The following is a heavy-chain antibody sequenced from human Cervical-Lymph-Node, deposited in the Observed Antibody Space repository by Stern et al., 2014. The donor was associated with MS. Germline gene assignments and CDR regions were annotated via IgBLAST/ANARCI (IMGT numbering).Heavy chain of an antibody. V-gene: IGHV4-31*03. Sequence: VQLLESGPGLVKPSQTLSLTCTVSGGSISSGGYYWSWIRQHPGKGLEXIGYIYYSGSTYYNPSLKSRVTISVDTSKNQFSLKLSSVTAADTAVYYCARGGSRSGSYVYWGQGTLVTVSS. CDR3: ARGGSRSGSYVY. J-gene: IGHJ4*02. CDR1: GGSISSGGYY. D-gene: IGHD1-26*01. CDR2: IYYSGST.